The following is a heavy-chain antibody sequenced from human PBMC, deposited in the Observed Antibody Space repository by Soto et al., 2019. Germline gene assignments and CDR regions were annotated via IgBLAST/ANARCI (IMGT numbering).Heavy chain of an antibody. V-gene: IGHV1-8*01. CDR2: MNPNSGNT. D-gene: IGHD3-10*01. CDR3: VWFGEQHKGWYYYGMDV. CDR1: GYTFTSYD. Sequence: VASVKVSCKASGYTFTSYDINWVRQATGQGLEWMGWMNPNSGNTGYAQKFQGRVTMTRNTSISTAYMELSSLRSEDTAVYYCVWFGEQHKGWYYYGMDVWGQGTTVTVSS. J-gene: IGHJ6*02.